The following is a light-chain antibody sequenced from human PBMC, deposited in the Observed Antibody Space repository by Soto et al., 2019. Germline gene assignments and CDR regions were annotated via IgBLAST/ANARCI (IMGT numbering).Light chain of an antibody. V-gene: IGKV1-33*01. CDR2: DAS. CDR1: QDLSKN. CDR3: QQYDNLLPST. Sequence: IQMTQSPSSLSASVGDRVTSTCQASQDLSKNLNWYQQKPGKAPKLLIYDASSLQTGVPSRLTGSRSATHFTFLISSLHPEDVAPEYCQQYDNLLPSTFGHGKRLEIK. J-gene: IGKJ5*01.